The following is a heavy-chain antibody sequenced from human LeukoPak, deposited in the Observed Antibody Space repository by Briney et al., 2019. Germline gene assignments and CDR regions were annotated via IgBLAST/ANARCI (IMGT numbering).Heavy chain of an antibody. V-gene: IGHV3-21*01. D-gene: IGHD6-19*01. J-gene: IGHJ4*02. CDR3: ARDLGVAGTAFDY. CDR1: GFTFSSYS. CDR2: ITSSSSYI. Sequence: GGSLRLSCAASGFTFSSYSMTWVRQAPGKGLEWVSLITSSSSYIFYAASVKGRFTISRDNAKNSLYLQMNSLRAEDTAVYYCARDLGVAGTAFDYCGQGTLVTASS.